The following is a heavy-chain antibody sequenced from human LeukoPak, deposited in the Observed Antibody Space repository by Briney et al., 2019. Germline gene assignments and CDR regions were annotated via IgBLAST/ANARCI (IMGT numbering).Heavy chain of an antibody. CDR1: GGSFSGYY. Sequence: PSETLSLTCAVYGGSFSGYYWSWIRQPPGKGLEWIGEINHSGSTNYNPSLKSRVTISVDTSKNQFSLKLSSVTVADTAVYYCASMTTVTTYYYYYYMDVWGKGTTVTVSS. CDR3: ASMTTVTTYYYYYYMDV. CDR2: INHSGST. V-gene: IGHV4-34*01. D-gene: IGHD4-17*01. J-gene: IGHJ6*03.